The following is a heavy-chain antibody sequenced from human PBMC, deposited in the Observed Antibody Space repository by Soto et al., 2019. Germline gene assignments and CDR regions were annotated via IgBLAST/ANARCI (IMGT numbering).Heavy chain of an antibody. D-gene: IGHD4-17*01. J-gene: IGHJ3*02. Sequence: EVQLLESGGGLVQPGGSLRLSCAASGFTFSSYAMSWVRQAPGKGREWVSAISGSGGSTYYADSVQGPFTISRDNSKNTLYLQLNRVKAADTAVSYCAKEDPLRVYGDYLEAFDTWGQGTMVTVS. V-gene: IGHV3-23*01. CDR3: AKEDPLRVYGDYLEAFDT. CDR2: ISGSGGST. CDR1: GFTFSSYA.